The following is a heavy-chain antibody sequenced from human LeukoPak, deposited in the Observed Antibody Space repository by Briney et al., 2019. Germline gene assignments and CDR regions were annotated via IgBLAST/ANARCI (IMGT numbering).Heavy chain of an antibody. J-gene: IGHJ6*02. V-gene: IGHV1-69*13. CDR1: GGTFSSYA. Sequence: ASVKVSCKASGGTFSSYAISWVRQAPGQGLEWMGGIIPIFGTANYAQKFQGRVTITADESTSTAYMELSSLRSEDTAVYYCARTVLYRPGDYCGMDVWGQGTTVTVSS. D-gene: IGHD3-16*02. CDR3: ARTVLYRPGDYCGMDV. CDR2: IIPIFGTA.